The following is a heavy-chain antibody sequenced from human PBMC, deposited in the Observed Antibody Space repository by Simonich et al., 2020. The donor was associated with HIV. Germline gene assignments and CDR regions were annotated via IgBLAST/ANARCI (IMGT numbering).Heavy chain of an antibody. Sequence: QVQLQQWGAGLLKPSETLSLTCAVYIGPFSAYYWSWIRQPPGKGLEWIGEINHSASTKYNPALKSRVNISVDTSKNQFSLKLTSVTAADTAVYYCAKVARYFDWYSTAFDYWGQGTLVTVSS. V-gene: IGHV4-34*01. CDR2: INHSAST. J-gene: IGHJ4*02. CDR1: IGPFSAYY. D-gene: IGHD3-9*01. CDR3: AKVARYFDWYSTAFDY.